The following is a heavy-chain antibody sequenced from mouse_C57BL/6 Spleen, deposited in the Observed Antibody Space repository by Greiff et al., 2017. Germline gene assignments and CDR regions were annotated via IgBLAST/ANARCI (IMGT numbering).Heavy chain of an antibody. CDR3: ARIDGCVDYAVGY. J-gene: IGHJ4*01. V-gene: IGHV1-82*01. CDR1: GYAFSSSW. CDR2: IYPGGGDT. Sequence: QVQLQQSGPELVKPGASVKISCKASGYAFSSSWMNWVKQRPGKGLEWIGRIYPGGGDTNYNGKFKGKATLTGDKSSSTAYLQLSSLTSEDSAVYVCARIDGCVDYAVGYWGQGTSVTVSS. D-gene: IGHD1-1*01.